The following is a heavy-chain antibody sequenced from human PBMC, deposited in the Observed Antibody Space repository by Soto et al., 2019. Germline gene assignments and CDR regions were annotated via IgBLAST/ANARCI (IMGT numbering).Heavy chain of an antibody. V-gene: IGHV3-23*01. D-gene: IGHD3-22*01. CDR3: AKEQITMIVVVITTRPGAFDI. Sequence: GGSLRLSCAASGFTFSSYAMSWVRQAPGKGLEWVSAISGSGGSTYYADSVKGRFTISRDNSKNTLYLQMNSLRAEDTAVYYCAKEQITMIVVVITTRPGAFDIWGQGTMVTVSS. CDR2: ISGSGGST. J-gene: IGHJ3*02. CDR1: GFTFSSYA.